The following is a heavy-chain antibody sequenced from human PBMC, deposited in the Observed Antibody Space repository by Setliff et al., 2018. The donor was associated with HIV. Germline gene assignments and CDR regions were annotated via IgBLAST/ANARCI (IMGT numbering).Heavy chain of an antibody. CDR1: GFTFSSFG. J-gene: IGHJ4*02. CDR3: ARDKQWLLQGDYFDY. V-gene: IGHV3-21*01. D-gene: IGHD6-19*01. Sequence: GSLRLSCAASGFTFSSFGMHWVRQAPGKGLEWVSSISSTSTYIHYADSVKGRFTISRDNAKKLVYLQMNSLRAEDTAIYYCARDKQWLLQGDYFDYWGQGTLVTVSS. CDR2: ISSTSTYI.